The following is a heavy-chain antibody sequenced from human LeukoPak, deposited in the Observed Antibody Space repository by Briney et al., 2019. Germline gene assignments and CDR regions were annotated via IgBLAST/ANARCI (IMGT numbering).Heavy chain of an antibody. J-gene: IGHJ5*02. V-gene: IGHV4-31*03. D-gene: IGHD3-3*01. CDR3: ARTIRFLEWSDWFDP. CDR2: IYYSGST. Sequence: SETLSLTCTVSGGSISSGGYYWSWIRQHPGKGLEWIGYIYYSGSTYYNLSLKSRVTISVDTSKNQFSLKLSSVTAADTAVYYCARTIRFLEWSDWFDPWGQGTLVTVSS. CDR1: GGSISSGGYY.